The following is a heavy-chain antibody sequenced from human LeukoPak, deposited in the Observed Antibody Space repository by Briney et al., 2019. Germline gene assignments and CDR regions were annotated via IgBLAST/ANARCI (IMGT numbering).Heavy chain of an antibody. D-gene: IGHD3-9*01. Sequence: ASVKVSCKASGYTFTGYYMHWVRQAPGQGLEWMGWINPNSGGTNYAQKFQGRVTMTRDTSISTAYMELSRLRSDDTAVYYCARDILTGYYYFEYWGQGTLVTVSS. CDR1: GYTFTGYY. CDR2: INPNSGGT. CDR3: ARDILTGYYYFEY. V-gene: IGHV1-2*02. J-gene: IGHJ4*02.